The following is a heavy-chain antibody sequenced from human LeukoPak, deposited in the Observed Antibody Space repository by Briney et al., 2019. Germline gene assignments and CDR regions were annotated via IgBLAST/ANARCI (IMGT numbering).Heavy chain of an antibody. J-gene: IGHJ4*02. CDR2: INPNSGGT. V-gene: IGHV1-2*06. CDR1: GYTFTGYY. D-gene: IGHD1-26*01. CDR3: ARIETPYRGSGRGRY. Sequence: GASVKVSCKASGYTFTGYYMHWVRQAPGQGLEWMGRINPNSGGTNYAQKFQGRVTMTRDTSISTAYMELSRLRSDDTAVYYCARIETPYRGSGRGRYWGQGTLVTVSS.